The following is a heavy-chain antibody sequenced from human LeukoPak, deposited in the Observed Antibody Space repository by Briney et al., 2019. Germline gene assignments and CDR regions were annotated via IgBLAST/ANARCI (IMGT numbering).Heavy chain of an antibody. CDR3: ARLKVVAATRWFDY. CDR1: GFTFSSYD. Sequence: SGGSLRLSCAASGFTFSSYDMRWVRQATGKGLEWVSAIGTAGDTYYPGSVKGRFTISRENAKNSLYLQMNSLRAGDTAVYYCARLKVVAATRWFDYWGQGTLVTVSS. CDR2: IGTAGDT. V-gene: IGHV3-13*01. J-gene: IGHJ4*02. D-gene: IGHD2-15*01.